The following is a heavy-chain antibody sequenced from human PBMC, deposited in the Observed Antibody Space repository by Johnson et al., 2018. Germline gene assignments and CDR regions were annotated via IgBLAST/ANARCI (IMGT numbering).Heavy chain of an antibody. V-gene: IGHV3-48*01. Sequence: VQLVESGGGLVQPGGSLRLSCAASGFTFSSYSMNWVRQAPGKGLEWVSYISSSSSTIYYADSVKGRFTISRDNAKNSLYLQMNSLRAEDTAVYYWARDPLGAPLDYAYYYLDVWGKGTTVTVSS. CDR1: GFTFSSYS. CDR2: ISSSSSTI. J-gene: IGHJ6*03. D-gene: IGHD4/OR15-4a*01. CDR3: ARDPLGAPLDYAYYYLDV.